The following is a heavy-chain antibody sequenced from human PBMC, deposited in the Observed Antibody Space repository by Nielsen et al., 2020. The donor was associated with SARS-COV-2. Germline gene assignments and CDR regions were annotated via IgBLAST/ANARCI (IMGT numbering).Heavy chain of an antibody. J-gene: IGHJ4*02. CDR3: ARDVGRQWLVLIGGSYFDY. D-gene: IGHD6-19*01. V-gene: IGHV1-46*01. CDR1: GYTFTSYY. CDR2: INPSGGST. Sequence: ASVKVSCKASGYTFTSYYMHWVRQAPGQGLEWMGIINPSGGSTSYAQKFQGRVTMTRDTSTSTVYMELSSLRSEDTAVYYCARDVGRQWLVLIGGSYFDYWGQGTLVTVSS.